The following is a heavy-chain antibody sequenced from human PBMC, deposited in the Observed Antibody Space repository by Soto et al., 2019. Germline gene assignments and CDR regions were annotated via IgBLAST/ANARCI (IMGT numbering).Heavy chain of an antibody. CDR3: ARDSASIAVAGRHRGHWCDP. V-gene: IGHV1-69*13. J-gene: IGHJ5*02. Sequence: SVKVSCKASGGTFSSYAISWVRQAPGQGLEWMGGIIPIFGTANYAQKFQGRVTITADESTSTAYMELSSLRSEDTAVYYCARDSASIAVAGRHRGHWCDPWGQGTRVTVSS. CDR2: IIPIFGTA. D-gene: IGHD6-19*01. CDR1: GGTFSSYA.